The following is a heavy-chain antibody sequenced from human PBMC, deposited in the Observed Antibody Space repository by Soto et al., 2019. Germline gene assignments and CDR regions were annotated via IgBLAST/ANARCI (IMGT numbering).Heavy chain of an antibody. CDR1: GFTFSTSW. Sequence: VQLVEAGGGLVQPGGSLRLSCAASGFTFSTSWIHWVRQAPGKGLVWVSRINGDGGTINYADSVKGRFTISRDNAKNTVYLQMNSLSADDTAVYYCTRGGNYYFDYWGQGTLVTVSS. D-gene: IGHD1-7*01. CDR2: INGDGGTI. CDR3: TRGGNYYFDY. J-gene: IGHJ4*02. V-gene: IGHV3-74*01.